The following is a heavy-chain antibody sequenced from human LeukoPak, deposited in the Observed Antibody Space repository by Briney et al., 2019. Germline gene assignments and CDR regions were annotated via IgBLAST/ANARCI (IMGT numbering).Heavy chain of an antibody. CDR3: ARRSGDYALDV. Sequence: GGSLRLSCAASGFIFDDYGVNWVRQAPGQGLEWVSGINFNGGITGYADSVKGRFTISRDNAKNFLFLQMSSLRDEDTALYYCARRSGDYALDVWGQGTTVTVSS. CDR1: GFIFDDYG. D-gene: IGHD6-19*01. V-gene: IGHV3-20*04. J-gene: IGHJ6*02. CDR2: INFNGGIT.